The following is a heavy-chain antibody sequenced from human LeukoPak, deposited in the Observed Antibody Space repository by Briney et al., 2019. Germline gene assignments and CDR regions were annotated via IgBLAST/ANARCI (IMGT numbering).Heavy chain of an antibody. Sequence: GRSLRLSCAASGFNFTTYSMHWVRQAPGKGLQWVAIISHDGKKVNYVDSVKGRIVISRDNSKNTLYLQMNSLRPDDTAVYFCVRAPGYSNGWYYFDNWGQGTLVTVSA. CDR2: ISHDGKKV. CDR1: GFNFTTYS. V-gene: IGHV3-30*09. CDR3: VRAPGYSNGWYYFDN. D-gene: IGHD5-18*01. J-gene: IGHJ4*02.